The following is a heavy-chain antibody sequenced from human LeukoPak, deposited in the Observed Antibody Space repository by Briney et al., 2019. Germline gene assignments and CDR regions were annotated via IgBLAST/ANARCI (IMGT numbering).Heavy chain of an antibody. CDR3: ATAGPYCSSTSCYDLGAFDI. CDR1: GYSLTSYG. V-gene: IGHV1-18*01. Sequence: ASVQVSCKASGYSLTSYGISWVRQAPGQGLEWMGWNSAYNGNTNYAQKLQGRVTMTTDTSTSTAYMELRSLRSDDTAVYYCATAGPYCSSTSCYDLGAFDIWGQGTMVTVSS. CDR2: NSAYNGNT. D-gene: IGHD2-2*01. J-gene: IGHJ3*02.